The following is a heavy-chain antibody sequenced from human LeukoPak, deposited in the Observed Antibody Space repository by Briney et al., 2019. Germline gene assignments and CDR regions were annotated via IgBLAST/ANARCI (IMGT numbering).Heavy chain of an antibody. CDR3: AKEGRITMVRGVIIKETYYYYYMDV. V-gene: IGHV3-23*01. J-gene: IGHJ6*03. CDR1: GFTFSSYA. CDR2: ISGSGGST. Sequence: GGSLRLSCAASGFTFSSYAMSWVRQAPGKGLEWVSAISGSGGSTYYADSVKGRFTISRDNSKNTLYLQMNSLRAEDTAVYYCAKEGRITMVRGVIIKETYYYYYMDVWGKGTTVTVSS. D-gene: IGHD3-10*01.